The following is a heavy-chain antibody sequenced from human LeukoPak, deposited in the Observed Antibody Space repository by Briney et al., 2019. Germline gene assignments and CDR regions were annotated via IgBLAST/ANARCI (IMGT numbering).Heavy chain of an antibody. CDR2: ISAYKGKT. J-gene: IGHJ5*02. V-gene: IGHV1-18*01. Sequence: AAVKVSCEASVYTFTVYGSCWVRQAPGQGRECMGWISAYKGKTNYAQKLQGRVTMTTDTSTSTAYMELRSLRSDDTAVYYCARGGLSRWYYYGSGSHWFDPWGQGTLVTVSS. CDR1: VYTFTVYG. D-gene: IGHD3-10*01. CDR3: ARGGLSRWYYYGSGSHWFDP.